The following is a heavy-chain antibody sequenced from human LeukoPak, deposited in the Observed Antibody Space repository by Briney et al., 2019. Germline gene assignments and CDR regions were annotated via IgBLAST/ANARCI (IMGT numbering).Heavy chain of an antibody. D-gene: IGHD1-26*01. Sequence: GGSLRLSCAASGFTFSSYWMSWVRQAPEKGLEWVAKIKPDGSEIYHVDSVQGRFTISRDNAKNSLYLQMNSLRAEDTAVYYCAREGGPYYFDYWGQGTLVTVSS. V-gene: IGHV3-7*01. J-gene: IGHJ4*02. CDR2: IKPDGSEI. CDR3: AREGGPYYFDY. CDR1: GFTFSSYW.